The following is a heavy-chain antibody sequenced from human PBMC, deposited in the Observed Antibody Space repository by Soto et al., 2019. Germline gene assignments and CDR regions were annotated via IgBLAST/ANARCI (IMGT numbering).Heavy chain of an antibody. J-gene: IGHJ4*02. CDR3: ARERPRGGFGELVY. V-gene: IGHV3-74*01. Sequence: GGSLRLSCAASGFTFSSYWMHWVRQAPGKGLVWVSRINSDGSSTSYADSVKGRFTISRDNAKNTLYLQMNSLRAEDTAVYYCARERPRGGFGELVYWGQGTLVT. D-gene: IGHD3-10*01. CDR2: INSDGSST. CDR1: GFTFSSYW.